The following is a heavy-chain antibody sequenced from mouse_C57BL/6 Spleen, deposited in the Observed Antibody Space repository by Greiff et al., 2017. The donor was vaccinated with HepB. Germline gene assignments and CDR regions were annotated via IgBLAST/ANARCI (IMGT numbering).Heavy chain of an antibody. Sequence: QVQLQQSGAELVKPGASVKLPCKASGYTFTSYWMHWVKQRPGQGLEWIGMIHPNSGSTNYNEKFKSKATLTVDKSSSTAYMQLSSLTSEDSAVYYCARESSSYFDYWGQGTTLTVSS. CDR2: IHPNSGST. D-gene: IGHD1-1*01. CDR3: ARESSSYFDY. CDR1: GYTFTSYW. V-gene: IGHV1-64*01. J-gene: IGHJ2*01.